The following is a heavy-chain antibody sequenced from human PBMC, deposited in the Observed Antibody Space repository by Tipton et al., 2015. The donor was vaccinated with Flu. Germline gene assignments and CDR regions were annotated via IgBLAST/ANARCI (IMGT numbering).Heavy chain of an antibody. J-gene: IGHJ5*01. D-gene: IGHD1-26*01. V-gene: IGHV4-61*08. CDR2: VYYSGTT. CDR1: SGSISSGGAY. Sequence: LSLTCTVSSGSISSGGAYWSWLRQHPGKGLEWIGQVYYSGTTNYDPSLKSRVTISLDKSKNQFSLKMNSMTTADTAVFYCARGGWEPHGGWFDSWGQGILVTVSS. CDR3: ARGGWEPHGGWFDS.